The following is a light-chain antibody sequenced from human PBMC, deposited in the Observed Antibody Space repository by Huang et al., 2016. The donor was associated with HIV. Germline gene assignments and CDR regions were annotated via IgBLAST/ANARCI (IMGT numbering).Light chain of an antibody. CDR3: QQATSLPWT. J-gene: IGKJ1*01. CDR1: QNLNIW. Sequence: DIQMTQSPPSVSASVGDRVTITCRASQNLNIWLAWYQQKPGKAPKVLIYAASNLQSGVPSRFSGIGSGTDFTLTISSLQPEDFGTYYCQQATSLPWTFGQGTKVEIK. CDR2: AAS. V-gene: IGKV1-12*01.